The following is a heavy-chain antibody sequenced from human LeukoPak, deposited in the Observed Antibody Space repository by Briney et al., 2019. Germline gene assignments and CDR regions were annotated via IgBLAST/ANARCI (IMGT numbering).Heavy chain of an antibody. V-gene: IGHV1-8*02. J-gene: IGHJ5*02. CDR1: GYTFTSYG. Sequence: GASVKVSCKASGYTFTSYGISWVRQAPGQGLEWMGWMNPNSGNTGYAQKFQGRVTMTRNTSISTAYMELSSLRSEDTAVYYCARRPYGSGSRRWFDPWGQGTLVTVSS. CDR3: ARRPYGSGSRRWFDP. D-gene: IGHD3-10*01. CDR2: MNPNSGNT.